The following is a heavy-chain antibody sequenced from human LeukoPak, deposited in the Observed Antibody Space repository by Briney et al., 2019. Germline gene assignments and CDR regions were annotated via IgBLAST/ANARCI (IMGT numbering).Heavy chain of an antibody. J-gene: IGHJ4*02. CDR2: ISGSGGST. Sequence: GGSLRLSCAASGFTFSNYVMSWVRQTPGKGLEWVSSISGSGGSTYYADSVKGRFTISRDNSKNTLFLQMNSLRAEDTAIYYCARDCPSYGDCHFDYWGQGTLVIVSS. CDR1: GFTFSNYV. V-gene: IGHV3-23*01. CDR3: ARDCPSYGDCHFDY. D-gene: IGHD4-17*01.